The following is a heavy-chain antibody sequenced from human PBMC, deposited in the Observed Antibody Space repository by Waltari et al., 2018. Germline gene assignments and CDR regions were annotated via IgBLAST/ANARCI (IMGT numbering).Heavy chain of an antibody. CDR1: GFTFSSYS. V-gene: IGHV3-21*01. Sequence: EVQLVESGGGLVKPGGSLRLSCAASGFTFSSYSMNWVRQATGKGLGWDSSIISSSSYVYYADSVKRRFTIARDDAKNSLYLQMNSLRAEDTAVYYCARAPVVIYAFDIWGQGTMVTVSS. J-gene: IGHJ3*02. D-gene: IGHD2-15*01. CDR3: ARAPVVIYAFDI. CDR2: IISSSSYV.